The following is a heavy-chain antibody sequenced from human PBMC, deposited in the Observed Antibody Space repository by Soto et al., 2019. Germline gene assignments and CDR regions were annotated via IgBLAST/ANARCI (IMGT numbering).Heavy chain of an antibody. V-gene: IGHV6-1*01. D-gene: IGHD1-26*01. CDR2: TYYRSKWYN. J-gene: IGHJ4*02. CDR1: GDSVSSTSAA. Sequence: SPTLARTCAIYGDSVSSTSAALKLNKDFASRGLEWLGRTYYRSKWYNDYAVSVKSRITINPDTSKNQFSLQLNSVTPEDTAVYYCARIVGATGLDYWGQGTLVTVSS. CDR3: ARIVGATGLDY.